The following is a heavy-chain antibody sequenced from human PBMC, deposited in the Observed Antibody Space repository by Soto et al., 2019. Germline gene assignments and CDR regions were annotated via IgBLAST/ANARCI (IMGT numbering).Heavy chain of an antibody. CDR3: GWGVRELLGLGGMDV. Sequence: SVKVSCKASGGTFSSYAISWVRQAPGQGLEWMGGIIPIFGTANYAQKFQGRVTITADESTSTAYMELSSLRSEDTAVYYCGWGVRELLGLGGMDVWGQGTTVTVSS. D-gene: IGHD1-7*01. CDR2: IIPIFGTA. J-gene: IGHJ6*02. CDR1: GGTFSSYA. V-gene: IGHV1-69*13.